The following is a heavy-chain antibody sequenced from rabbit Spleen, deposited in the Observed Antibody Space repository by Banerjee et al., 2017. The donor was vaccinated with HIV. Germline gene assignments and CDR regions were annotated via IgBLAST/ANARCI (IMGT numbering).Heavy chain of an antibody. Sequence: QEQVVESGGGLVQPGGSLKLFCKASGFDFSNYGVSWVRQAPGKGLEWIGYIDPIFGSTASASRVNGRFTISSHNAQNTLYLQLNSLTAADTATYFCVREVAGKFNLWGQGTLVTVS. V-gene: IGHV1S47*01. D-gene: IGHD4-1*01. CDR1: GFDFSNYG. CDR2: IDPIFGST. CDR3: VREVAGKFNL. J-gene: IGHJ4*01.